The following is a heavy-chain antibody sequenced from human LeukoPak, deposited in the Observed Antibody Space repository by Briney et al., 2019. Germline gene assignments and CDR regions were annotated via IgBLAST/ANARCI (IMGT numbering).Heavy chain of an antibody. J-gene: IGHJ5*02. CDR2: INHSGST. V-gene: IGHV4-34*01. Sequence: PSETLSLTCAVYGGSFSGYYWSWIRQPPGKGLEWIGEINHSGSTNYNPSLKSRVTISVDTSKNQFSLELSSVTAADTAVYYCARPRYYGSGSYPMTGNWFDPWGQGTLVTVSS. CDR3: ARPRYYGSGSYPMTGNWFDP. CDR1: GGSFSGYY. D-gene: IGHD3-10*01.